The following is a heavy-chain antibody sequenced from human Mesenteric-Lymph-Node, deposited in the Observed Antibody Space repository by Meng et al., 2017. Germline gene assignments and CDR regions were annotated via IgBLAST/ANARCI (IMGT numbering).Heavy chain of an antibody. CDR1: GGSISRGDW. CDR2: TSHSGST. V-gene: IGHV4-4*02. J-gene: IGHJ4*02. D-gene: IGHD3-22*01. CDR3: ASSDYYRSDY. Sequence: VLRQESGPGMVKPSETLSLTCAVSGGSISRGDWWSWVRQPPGKGLEWIGETSHSGSTNYSPSLKSRVTISLDKSKNQLSLKLNSVTAADTAVYYCASSDYYRSDYWGQGTLVTVSS.